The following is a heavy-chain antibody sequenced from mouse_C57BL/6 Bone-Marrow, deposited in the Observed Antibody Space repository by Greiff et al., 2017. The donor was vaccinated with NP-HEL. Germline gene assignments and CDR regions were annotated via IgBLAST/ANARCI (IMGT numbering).Heavy chain of an antibody. D-gene: IGHD4-1*01. CDR1: GYTFTEYT. V-gene: IGHV1-62-2*01. J-gene: IGHJ3*01. CDR3: ARHEDRDRGLGPKGCAY. CDR2: FYPGSGSI. Sequence: QVQLQQSGAELVKPGASVKLSCKASGYTFTEYTIHWVKPRSGQGLEWIGWFYPGSGSIQSNEHFKDKAPLTADKSSSTVYMELSRLTSEDSAVYFCARHEDRDRGLGPKGCAYWGQGTLVTVSA.